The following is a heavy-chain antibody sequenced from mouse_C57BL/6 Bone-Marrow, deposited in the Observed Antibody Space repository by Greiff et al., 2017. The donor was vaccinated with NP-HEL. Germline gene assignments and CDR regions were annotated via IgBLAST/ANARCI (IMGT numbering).Heavy chain of an antibody. V-gene: IGHV1-81*01. CDR3: ARGASWDGGAY. D-gene: IGHD4-1*01. Sequence: QVQLKQSGAELARPGASVKLSCKASGYTFSSYGISWVKQRTGQGLEWIGEIYPRSGNTYYNEKFKGKATLTADKSSSTAYMELRSLTSEDSAGYFGARGASWDGGAYWGQGTLVTVSA. CDR2: IYPRSGNT. CDR1: GYTFSSYG. J-gene: IGHJ3*01.